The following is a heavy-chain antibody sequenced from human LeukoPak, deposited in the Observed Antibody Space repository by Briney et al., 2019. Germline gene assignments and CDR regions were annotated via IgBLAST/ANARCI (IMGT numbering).Heavy chain of an antibody. V-gene: IGHV4-34*01. CDR2: INHSGNT. D-gene: IGHD6-19*01. CDR3: AGYSSGWMDF. Sequence: SETLSLTCAVYTGSFSGYYWSWIRQPPGKGLGWIGEINHSGNTNYNPSLKSRVTISVDTPKNQFSLKLSSVTATDTAVYYCAGYSSGWMDFWGQGTLVTVSS. J-gene: IGHJ4*02. CDR1: TGSFSGYY.